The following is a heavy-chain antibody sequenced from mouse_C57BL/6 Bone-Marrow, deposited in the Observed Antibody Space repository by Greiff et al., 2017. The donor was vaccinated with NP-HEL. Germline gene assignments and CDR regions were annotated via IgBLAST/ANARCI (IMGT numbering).Heavy chain of an antibody. D-gene: IGHD1-1*01. Sequence: VQLQQSGAELVRPGTSVKVSCKASGYAFTNYLIEWVKQRPGQGLEWIGVINPGSGGTNYNEKFKGKATLTADKSSSTAYMQLSSLTSEDSAVYFCALTTVVTLDYWGQGTTPTVSS. J-gene: IGHJ2*01. CDR2: INPGSGGT. V-gene: IGHV1-54*01. CDR1: GYAFTNYL. CDR3: ALTTVVTLDY.